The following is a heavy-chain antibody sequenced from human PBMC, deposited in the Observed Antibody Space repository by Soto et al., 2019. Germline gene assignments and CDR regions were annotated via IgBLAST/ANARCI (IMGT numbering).Heavy chain of an antibody. Sequence: PGGSLRLSCAASGFTFSTYGMHWVRQAPGKGLEWVAAISYDGSNKYYADSVKGRFTISRDNSKNTVYLQMNSLKAEDTAVYYCARDLRRYSGSYTPDYWGQGTLVTVSS. V-gene: IGHV3-30*19. CDR3: ARDLRRYSGSYTPDY. D-gene: IGHD1-26*01. CDR1: GFTFSTYG. J-gene: IGHJ4*02. CDR2: ISYDGSNK.